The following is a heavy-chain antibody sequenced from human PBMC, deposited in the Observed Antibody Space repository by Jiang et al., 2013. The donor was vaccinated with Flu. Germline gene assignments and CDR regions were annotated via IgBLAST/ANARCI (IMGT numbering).Heavy chain of an antibody. CDR1: GFTVSTNC. CDR2: IYSGGST. CDR3: ARAPYSSSYQGGFDY. V-gene: IGHV3-53*01. J-gene: IGHJ4*02. Sequence: QLLESGGGLIQPGGSLRLSCAASGFTVSTNCVSWVRQTPGKGLEWVSVIYSGGSTYYADSVKGRFTISRDNSKNTLYLQMNSLRAEDTALYYCARAPYSSSYQGGFDYWGQGTLVTVSS. D-gene: IGHD6-13*01.